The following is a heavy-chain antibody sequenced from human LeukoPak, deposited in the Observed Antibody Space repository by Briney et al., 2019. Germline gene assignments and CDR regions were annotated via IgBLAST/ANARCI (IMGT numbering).Heavy chain of an antibody. CDR3: ARDSSLWFGAT. J-gene: IGHJ4*02. V-gene: IGHV3-53*01. CDR1: GFTVSNDY. D-gene: IGHD3-10*01. Sequence: GGSLRLSCAASGFTVSNDYMTWVRQAPGKGLEWVSIIYSGGNTYYADSVKGRFTISRDNSKNTVYLQMNSLRVEDTAVYYCARDSSLWFGATWGQGTLVIVSS. CDR2: IYSGGNT.